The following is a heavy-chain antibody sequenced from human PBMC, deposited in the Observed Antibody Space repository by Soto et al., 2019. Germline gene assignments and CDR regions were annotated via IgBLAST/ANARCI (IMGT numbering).Heavy chain of an antibody. V-gene: IGHV5-10-1*01. CDR3: ASYSSSPSYYYYGMDV. Sequence: GESLKISCKGSGYSFTSYWISWVRQMPGKGLEWMGRIDPSDSYTNYSPSFQGHVTISADKSISTAYLQWSSLKASDTAMYYCASYSSSPSYYYYGMDVWGQGTTVTVS. J-gene: IGHJ6*02. D-gene: IGHD6-6*01. CDR2: IDPSDSYT. CDR1: GYSFTSYW.